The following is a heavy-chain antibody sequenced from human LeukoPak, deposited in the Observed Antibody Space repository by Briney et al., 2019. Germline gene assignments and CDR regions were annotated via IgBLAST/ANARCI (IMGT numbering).Heavy chain of an antibody. CDR3: ARDMGASRGVFFDY. D-gene: IGHD1-26*01. V-gene: IGHV3-48*03. Sequence: GGSLRLSCAASGFTFSSSEMNWVRQTPGKGLEWVSYISSSGSDIYYADSVRGRFTISRDNTKNSLYLQMNSLRAEDTAVYYCARDMGASRGVFFDYWGQGAPVTVSS. J-gene: IGHJ4*02. CDR2: ISSSGSDI. CDR1: GFTFSSSE.